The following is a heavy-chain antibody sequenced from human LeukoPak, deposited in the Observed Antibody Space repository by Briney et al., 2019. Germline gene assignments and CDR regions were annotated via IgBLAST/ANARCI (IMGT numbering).Heavy chain of an antibody. D-gene: IGHD5-24*01. CDR2: IYYSGST. CDR1: GGSISSYY. V-gene: IGHV4-59*08. J-gene: IGHJ4*02. CDR3: ASHGGKRDAHFYY. Sequence: SETLSLTCTVSGGSISSYYWSWIRQPPGKGLEWIGYIYYSGSTNYNPSLKSRVIISVNTSKNQFSLMLSSVTAADAAVYYCASHGGKRDAHFYYWGQGTLVTVSS.